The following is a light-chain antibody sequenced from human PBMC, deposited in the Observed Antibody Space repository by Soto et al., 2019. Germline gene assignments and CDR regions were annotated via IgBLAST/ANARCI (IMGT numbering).Light chain of an antibody. Sequence: EIVLTQSPATLSLSPGERATLSCRASQSXSXXXAWYQQKPGQAPRLLIYDASNRATGIPARFSGSGSGTXXXXXIXXXEPEDFAVXYXXXXSNWPRYTFGQGTKLEIK. CDR2: DAS. CDR3: XXXSNWPRYT. J-gene: IGKJ2*01. V-gene: IGKV3-11*01. CDR1: QSXSXX.